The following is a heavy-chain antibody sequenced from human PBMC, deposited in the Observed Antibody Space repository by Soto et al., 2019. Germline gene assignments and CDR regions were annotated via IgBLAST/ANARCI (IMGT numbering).Heavy chain of an antibody. CDR2: IWYDGSNK. Sequence: GGSLRLSCAASEFTFSNYGMHWVRQAPGKGLEWVAVIWYDGSNKYYADSVKGRFTISRDNSKNTLYLQMNSLKAEDTAVYYCARALRMTIFGVDYWGQGTLVTV. D-gene: IGHD3-3*01. CDR3: ARALRMTIFGVDY. CDR1: EFTFSNYG. V-gene: IGHV3-33*01. J-gene: IGHJ4*02.